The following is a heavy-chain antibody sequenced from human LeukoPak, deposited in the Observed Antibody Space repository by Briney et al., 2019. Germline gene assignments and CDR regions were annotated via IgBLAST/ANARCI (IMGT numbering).Heavy chain of an antibody. CDR3: ARGEQHYDFWSGYYKPDYYFDY. J-gene: IGHJ4*02. V-gene: IGHV1-2*04. CDR1: GYTFTGYY. D-gene: IGHD3-3*01. Sequence: ASVKVSCEASGYTFTGYYMHWVRQAPGQGLEWMGWINPNSGGTNYAQKFQGWVTMTRDTSISTAYMELSRLRSDDTAVYYCARGEQHYDFWSGYYKPDYYFDYWGQGTLVTVSS. CDR2: INPNSGGT.